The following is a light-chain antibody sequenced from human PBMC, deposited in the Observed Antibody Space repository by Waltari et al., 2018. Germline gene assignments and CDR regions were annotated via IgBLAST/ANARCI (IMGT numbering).Light chain of an antibody. V-gene: IGKV1-39*01. Sequence: DIQMTQSPSSLSASVGDRVTISCQTSHTISTYLNWYQQKPGKAPKLLIYAASTLETGVPSRFSGSGSGTDFTLTISSLHPEDFATYYCQQSYSNSRTFGQGTKVEIK. CDR1: HTISTY. CDR2: AAS. CDR3: QQSYSNSRT. J-gene: IGKJ1*01.